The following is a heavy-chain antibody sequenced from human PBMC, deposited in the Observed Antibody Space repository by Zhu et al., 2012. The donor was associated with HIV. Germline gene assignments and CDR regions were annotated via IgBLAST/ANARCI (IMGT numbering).Heavy chain of an antibody. V-gene: IGHV4-34*01. D-gene: IGHD2-8*01. CDR2: INHSGST. CDR1: GGSFSSYY. Sequence: QVQLQQWGAGLLKPSETLSLTRAVYGGSFSSYYWSWIRQPPGKGLEWIAEINHSGSTNYNPSLKSRVTVSVYTSKSQFSLKMSSVTAADTAVYYCARHGLGYASKWYRGNWYFDVWGRGTLVTVSS. J-gene: IGHJ2*01. CDR3: ARHGLGYASKWYRGNWYFDV.